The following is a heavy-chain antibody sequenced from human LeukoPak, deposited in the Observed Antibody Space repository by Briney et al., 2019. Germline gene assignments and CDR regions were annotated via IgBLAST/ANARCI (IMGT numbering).Heavy chain of an antibody. CDR2: LSPGDSGA. J-gene: IGHJ3*01. D-gene: IGHD3-16*01. CDR1: GYSLTNYW. CDR3: TRRWAGSQTFDS. Sequence: GESLKISCKSSGYSLTNYWIGWVRQMPGKGLEWMGMLSPGDSGATYSPSFQGQVTISADKSISTAYLHWSSLKASDTAMYYCTRRWAGSQTFDSWGQGTMVTVSS. V-gene: IGHV5-51*01.